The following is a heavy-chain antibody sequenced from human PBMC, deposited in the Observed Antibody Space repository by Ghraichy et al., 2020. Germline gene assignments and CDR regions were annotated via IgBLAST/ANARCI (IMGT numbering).Heavy chain of an antibody. CDR1: HFTFSAYS. CDR2: ISHDGNGK. J-gene: IGHJ6*02. CDR3: ARDIKSSTWSYYYYAMDV. Sequence: LSLTCAASHFTFSAYSMNWVRQAPGKGLEWVAVISHDGNGKYYADSVKGRFTISRDNSKNTLYLQMNGLRVEDTALYYCARDIKSSTWSYYYYAMDVWGQGTTVTVSS. V-gene: IGHV3-30-3*01. D-gene: IGHD6-13*01.